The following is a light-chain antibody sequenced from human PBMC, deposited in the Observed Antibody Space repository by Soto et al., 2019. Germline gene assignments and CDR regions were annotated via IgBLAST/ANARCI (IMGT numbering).Light chain of an antibody. CDR2: AAS. CDR3: QQSHSTPRT. Sequence: DIQMTQFPSSLSASVGDRVTITCRASQSISTYLNWYQQKPGKAPKLLIYAASSLQSGVPSRFSGSGSGTDFTLTISSLQPEDFATYYCQQSHSTPRTFGPGTRVDIK. J-gene: IGKJ3*01. V-gene: IGKV1-39*01. CDR1: QSISTY.